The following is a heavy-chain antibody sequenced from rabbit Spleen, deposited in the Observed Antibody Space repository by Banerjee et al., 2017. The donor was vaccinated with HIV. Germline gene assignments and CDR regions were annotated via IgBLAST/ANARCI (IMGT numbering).Heavy chain of an antibody. CDR3: GRWGGIIVPYTL. CDR2: IFTGSSGST. D-gene: IGHD3-3*01. V-gene: IGHV1S40*01. Sequence: QSLEESGGGLVKPEGSLTLTCKASGFDFSNYYICWVRQAPGKGLEWIACIFTGSSGSTYYASWAKGRFTISKTSSTTVTLQMTSLTAADTATYFCGRWGGIIVPYTLWGPGTLVTVS. CDR1: GFDFSNYY. J-gene: IGHJ4*01.